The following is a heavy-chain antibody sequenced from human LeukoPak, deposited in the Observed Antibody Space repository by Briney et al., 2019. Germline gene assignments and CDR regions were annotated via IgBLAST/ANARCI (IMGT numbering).Heavy chain of an antibody. V-gene: IGHV1-69*13. Sequence: GASVKVSCKASGGTFSSYAISWVRQAPGQGLEWMGGIIPIFGTANYAQKFQGRVTITADESTSTAYMELSSLRSEDTAVYYCATSTGYSSGWYYYFDYWGQGTLVTVSS. D-gene: IGHD6-19*01. CDR3: ATSTGYSSGWYYYFDY. CDR2: IIPIFGTA. J-gene: IGHJ4*02. CDR1: GGTFSSYA.